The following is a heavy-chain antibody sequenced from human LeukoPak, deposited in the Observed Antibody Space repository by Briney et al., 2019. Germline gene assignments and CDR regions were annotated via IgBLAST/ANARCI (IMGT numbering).Heavy chain of an antibody. CDR3: AREIDSSGWYTLGYYYYYYMDV. D-gene: IGHD6-19*01. V-gene: IGHV6-1*01. CDR2: TYYRSKWYN. J-gene: IGHJ6*03. CDR1: GDSVSSNSAA. Sequence: SQTLSLTCAISGDSVSSNSAAWNWIRQSPSRGLEWLGRTYYRSKWYNDYAVSVKSRITINPDTSKNQFSLQLNSVTPEDTAVYYCAREIDSSGWYTLGYYYYYYMDVWGKGTTVTVSS.